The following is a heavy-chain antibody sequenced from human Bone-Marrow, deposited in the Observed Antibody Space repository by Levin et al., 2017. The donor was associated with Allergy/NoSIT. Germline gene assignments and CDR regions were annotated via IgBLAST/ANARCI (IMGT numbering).Heavy chain of an antibody. V-gene: IGHV3-48*01. J-gene: IGHJ4*02. CDR2: VSISSSAI. Sequence: GGSLRLSCAASGFTFSDYGMNWVRQAPGKGLEWVSFVSISSSAISYADSVKGRSTISRDSAKNSLYLQMNSLRAEDTAVYYCARDRRYSYGSLSLDYWGQGTLVTVSS. D-gene: IGHD5-18*01. CDR1: GFTFSDYG. CDR3: ARDRRYSYGSLSLDY.